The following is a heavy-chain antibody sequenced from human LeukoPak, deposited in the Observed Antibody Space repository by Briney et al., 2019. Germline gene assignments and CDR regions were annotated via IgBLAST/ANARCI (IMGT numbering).Heavy chain of an antibody. J-gene: IGHJ3*02. CDR3: ARGRFPTKRSAYYYGAFDI. CDR2: INPNSGGT. D-gene: IGHD3-22*01. V-gene: IGHV1-2*02. CDR1: GYSFTGYY. Sequence: ASVKVSCKSSGYSFTGYYMHWVRQAPGQGLEWMGWINPNSGGTNYAQKFQGRITMARDTSISTAYMELSRLRSDDTAAYYCARGRFPTKRSAYYYGAFDIWGQGTMVTVSS.